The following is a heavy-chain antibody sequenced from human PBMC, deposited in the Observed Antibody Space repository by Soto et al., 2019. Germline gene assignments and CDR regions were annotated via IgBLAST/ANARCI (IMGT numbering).Heavy chain of an antibody. CDR3: AKDHVDAFLIVEVAAMDPDPLPH. J-gene: IGHJ1*01. V-gene: IGHV3-23*01. Sequence: LRPSCAASGFTFSSYAMSWVRQPPGKGLEWVSAINGSGGSTYYADSVKGRFTISRDNSKNTLYLQMNSLRAEDMAVYYCAKDHVDAFLIVEVAAMDPDPLPHSAHGTLVLVSS. D-gene: IGHD2-15*01. CDR2: INGSGGST. CDR1: GFTFSSYA.